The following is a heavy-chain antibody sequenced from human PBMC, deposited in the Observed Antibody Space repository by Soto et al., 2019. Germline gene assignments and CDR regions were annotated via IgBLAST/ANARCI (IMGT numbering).Heavy chain of an antibody. CDR1: GYTFTSYG. D-gene: IGHD5-12*01. Sequence: QVQLVQSGTEVKKPGASVKVSCKASGYTFTSYGISWVRQAPGQGLEWMGWISAYNANTNYAQKLKGRVTMTTDTSTRTAYMELRSLSSDDTAVYYCARDPQRDGYALVFDYWGQGTLVTVSS. CDR3: ARDPQRDGYALVFDY. J-gene: IGHJ4*02. V-gene: IGHV1-18*01. CDR2: ISAYNANT.